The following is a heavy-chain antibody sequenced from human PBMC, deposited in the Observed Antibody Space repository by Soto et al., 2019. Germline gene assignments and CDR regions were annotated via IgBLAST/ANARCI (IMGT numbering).Heavy chain of an antibody. J-gene: IGHJ6*03. Sequence: GGSLRLSCAASGFTVSSNYMSWVRQAPGKGLEWVSVIYSGGSTYYADSVKGRFTISRHNSKNTLYLQMNSLRAEDTAVYYCATPSPLCSGGSCYSSYYYYMDVWGKGTTVTVSS. CDR1: GFTVSSNY. CDR3: ATPSPLCSGGSCYSSYYYYMDV. CDR2: IYSGGST. D-gene: IGHD2-15*01. V-gene: IGHV3-53*04.